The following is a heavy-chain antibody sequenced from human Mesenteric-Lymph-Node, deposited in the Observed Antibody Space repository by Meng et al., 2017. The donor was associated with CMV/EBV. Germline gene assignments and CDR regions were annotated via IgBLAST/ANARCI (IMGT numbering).Heavy chain of an antibody. D-gene: IGHD2-15*01. V-gene: IGHV4-34*01. J-gene: IGHJ4*02. Sequence: QVQLQQWGAGLLKPSETLSLTRAVYGGSFRGYDWSWIRQPPGKGLEWIGEINHSGVPNYNPSLKSRVTISLDRSKNQFSLKLSSVTAEDTAVYYCARGSDIPVNNYWGQGTLVTVSS. CDR1: GGSFRGYD. CDR2: INHSGVP. CDR3: ARGSDIPVNNY.